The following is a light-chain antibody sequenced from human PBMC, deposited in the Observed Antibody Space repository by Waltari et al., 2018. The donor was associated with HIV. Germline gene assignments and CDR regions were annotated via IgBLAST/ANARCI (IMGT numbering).Light chain of an antibody. CDR1: TSAFDTSNF. J-gene: IGLJ3*02. Sequence: HSALTQPASVSGSPGQSITLPCTGPTSAFDTSNFFSWYQQSPGRAPKLIIFEVYSRPSGVSERFSGSKSGDTASLTISALRAEDEADYFCSSYSARGFVAFGGGTKVTVL. CDR3: SSYSARGFVA. V-gene: IGLV2-14*01. CDR2: EVY.